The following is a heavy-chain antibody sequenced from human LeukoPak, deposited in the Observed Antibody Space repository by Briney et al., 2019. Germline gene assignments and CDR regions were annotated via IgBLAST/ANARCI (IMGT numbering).Heavy chain of an antibody. V-gene: IGHV4-59*08. Sequence: PSETLSLTCTVAGGSISSYYWSWIRQPPGKGLGWIGNIYYSGSTNYNPSLKSRVTISVDTSKNQFSLKLSSVTAADTAVYFCARRRYYYDSSGYYFYFDSWGQGTLVTVSS. J-gene: IGHJ4*02. CDR3: ARRRYYYDSSGYYFYFDS. CDR2: IYYSGST. CDR1: GGSISSYY. D-gene: IGHD3-22*01.